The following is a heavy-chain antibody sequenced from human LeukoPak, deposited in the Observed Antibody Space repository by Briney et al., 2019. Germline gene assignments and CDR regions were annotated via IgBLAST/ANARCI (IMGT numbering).Heavy chain of an antibody. V-gene: IGHV5-51*01. J-gene: IGHJ4*02. Sequence: GESLKISCQGSGYDFTTYWIAWVRQMPGKGLECMGIIYPGDSDTRYSPSFQGQVTISADKSISTAYLQWSSLKASDTAMYYCARHRQIVTDFDSWGQGTLVTVSS. CDR1: GYDFTTYW. CDR3: ARHRQIVTDFDS. CDR2: IYPGDSDT. D-gene: IGHD3-22*01.